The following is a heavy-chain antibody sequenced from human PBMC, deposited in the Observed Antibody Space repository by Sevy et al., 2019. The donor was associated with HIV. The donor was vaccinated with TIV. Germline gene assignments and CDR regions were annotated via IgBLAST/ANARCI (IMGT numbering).Heavy chain of an antibody. Sequence: GGSLRLSCAASGFTFSNAWMSWVRQAPGKGLEWVGRIKSKTDGGTTDYAAPVKGRFTTSRDDSKNTLYLQMNSLKTEDTAVYYCTTGPVVVPAAIVILSDHYGMDVWGQGTTVTVSS. J-gene: IGHJ6*02. CDR3: TTGPVVVPAAIVILSDHYGMDV. D-gene: IGHD2-2*01. CDR2: IKSKTDGGTT. V-gene: IGHV3-15*01. CDR1: GFTFSNAW.